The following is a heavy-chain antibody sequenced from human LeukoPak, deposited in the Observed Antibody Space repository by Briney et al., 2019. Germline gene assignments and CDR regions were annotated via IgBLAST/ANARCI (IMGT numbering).Heavy chain of an antibody. V-gene: IGHV4-59*01. D-gene: IGHD2-15*01. Sequence: SETLSLTCTVSGGSISSYYWSWIRQPPGKGLEWIGYIYHSGDSKYSPSLKSRVTISLDTSDKHVSLKLTSVTAADTAVYYCARTYCSGGKRFLSWFDPWGQGTLVTVSS. CDR1: GGSISSYY. J-gene: IGHJ5*02. CDR3: ARTYCSGGKRFLSWFDP. CDR2: IYHSGDS.